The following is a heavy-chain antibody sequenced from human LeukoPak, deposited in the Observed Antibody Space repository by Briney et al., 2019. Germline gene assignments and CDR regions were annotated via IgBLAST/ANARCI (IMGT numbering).Heavy chain of an antibody. CDR3: ARVRSGSDDY. CDR2: ISSSSSYI. J-gene: IGHJ4*02. CDR1: GFTFSSYS. V-gene: IGHV3-21*01. D-gene: IGHD1-26*01. Sequence: AGSLRLSCAASGFTFSSYSMNWVRQAPGKGLQWVSSISSSSSYIYYADSVKGRFTISRDNAKNSLYLQMNSLRAEDTAVYYCARVRSGSDDYWGQGTLVTVSS.